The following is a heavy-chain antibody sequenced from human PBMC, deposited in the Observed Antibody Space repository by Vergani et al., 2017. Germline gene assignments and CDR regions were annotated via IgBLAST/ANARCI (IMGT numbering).Heavy chain of an antibody. Sequence: VQLVESGGGVVQPGRSLRLSCAASGFTFSSYSMNWVRQAPGKGLEWVSSISSSSSYIYYADSVKGRFTISRDNAKNSLYLQMNSLRAEDTAVYYCARDRGSGMDVWGQGTTVTVSS. D-gene: IGHD3-10*01. J-gene: IGHJ6*02. CDR3: ARDRGSGMDV. CDR1: GFTFSSYS. CDR2: ISSSSSYI. V-gene: IGHV3-21*01.